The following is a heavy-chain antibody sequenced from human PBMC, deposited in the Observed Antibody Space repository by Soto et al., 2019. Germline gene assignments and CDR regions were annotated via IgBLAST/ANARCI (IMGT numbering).Heavy chain of an antibody. D-gene: IGHD3-10*01. V-gene: IGHV3-23*01. CDR1: GFTFSSYA. CDR3: AKGANYYGSGSYYNWFAP. CDR2: ISGSGGST. Sequence: GGSLRLSCAASGFTFSSYAMSWVRQAPGKGLEWVSAISGSGGSTYYADSVKGRFTISRDNSKNTLYLQMNSLRAEDTAVYYCAKGANYYGSGSYYNWFAPWGQGTLVTVSS. J-gene: IGHJ5*02.